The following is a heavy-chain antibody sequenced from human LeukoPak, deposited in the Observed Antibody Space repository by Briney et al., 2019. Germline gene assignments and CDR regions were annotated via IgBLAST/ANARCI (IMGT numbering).Heavy chain of an antibody. CDR1: GGSISSGGYS. CDR2: IYHSGST. Sequence: SETLSLTCAVSGGSISSGGYSWSWIRQPPGKGLEWIGYIYHSGSTYYNPSLKSRVTISVDTSKNQFSLKLSSVTAADTAVYYCARPTSFFWFDPWGQGTLVTVSS. V-gene: IGHV4-30-2*03. D-gene: IGHD3-3*01. J-gene: IGHJ5*02. CDR3: ARPTSFFWFDP.